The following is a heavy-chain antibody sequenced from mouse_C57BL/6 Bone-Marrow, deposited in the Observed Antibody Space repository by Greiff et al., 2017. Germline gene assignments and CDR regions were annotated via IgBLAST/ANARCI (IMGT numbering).Heavy chain of an antibody. V-gene: IGHV1-69*01. CDR3: ARERNYYGSSYNWYFDV. J-gene: IGHJ1*03. Sequence: QVQLQQSGAELARPGASVKLSCKASGYTFTSYWMHWVKQRPGQGLEWIGEIDPSDSYTNYNQKFKGKSTLTVDKSSSTAYMQLSSLTSEDSAVYYCARERNYYGSSYNWYFDVWGTGTTVTVSS. CDR2: IDPSDSYT. CDR1: GYTFTSYW. D-gene: IGHD1-1*01.